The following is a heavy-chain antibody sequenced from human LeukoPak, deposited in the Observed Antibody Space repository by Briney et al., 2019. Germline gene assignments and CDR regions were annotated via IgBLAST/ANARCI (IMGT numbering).Heavy chain of an antibody. Sequence: AASVKVSCKASGYTFTSYGINWVRQAPGQGLEWMGWISGYNGYTYYAQKLQGRVTMTTDTSTSTAYMELRSLRSDDTAVYYCARDNGGYLGNWFDPWGQGTLVTVSS. J-gene: IGHJ5*02. D-gene: IGHD2-8*01. V-gene: IGHV1-18*01. CDR1: GYTFTSYG. CDR3: ARDNGGYLGNWFDP. CDR2: ISGYNGYT.